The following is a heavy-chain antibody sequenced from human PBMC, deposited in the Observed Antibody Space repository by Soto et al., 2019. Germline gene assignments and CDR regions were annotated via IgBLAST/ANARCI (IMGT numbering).Heavy chain of an antibody. CDR1: GFSVNDAW. Sequence: EVQLVESGGGLVKPGEYLRLACAASGFSVNDAWMNWVRQAPGEGLEWVGRIQSQADGGTTDYAASMKGRFIISRDDSQNSLFLQINSLETEDTGIYFCTTFYGSNYWGQGTLVTVSS. CDR2: IQSQADGGTT. J-gene: IGHJ4*02. V-gene: IGHV3-15*07. CDR3: TTFYGSNY. D-gene: IGHD4-17*01.